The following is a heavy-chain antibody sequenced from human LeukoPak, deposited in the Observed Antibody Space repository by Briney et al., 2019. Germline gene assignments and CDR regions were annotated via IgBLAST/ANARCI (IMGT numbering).Heavy chain of an antibody. CDR2: INHSGST. D-gene: IGHD4/OR15-4a*01. J-gene: IGHJ3*02. Sequence: SETLSLTCAVYGGSFSGYYWSWIRQPPGKGLEWIGEINHSGSTNYNPSLKSRVTISVDTSKNQFSLKLSSVTAADTAVYYCARHRRVLTRNAFDIWGQGTMVSVSS. V-gene: IGHV4-34*01. CDR1: GGSFSGYY. CDR3: ARHRRVLTRNAFDI.